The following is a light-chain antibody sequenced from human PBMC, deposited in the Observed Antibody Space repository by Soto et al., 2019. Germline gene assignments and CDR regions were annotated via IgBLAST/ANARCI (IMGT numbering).Light chain of an antibody. V-gene: IGLV1-44*01. J-gene: IGLJ1*01. CDR1: NSNIGSNT. CDR2: YDN. CDR3: AAWDDSLNGRV. Sequence: QSVLTQPPSASGTPGQRVTISCSGSNSNIGSNTVNWYQQLPGTAPKLLIYYDNLRPSGVPDRISGSKSSTSASLAISGLQSDDEADYYCAAWDDSLNGRVFGTGTKVTV.